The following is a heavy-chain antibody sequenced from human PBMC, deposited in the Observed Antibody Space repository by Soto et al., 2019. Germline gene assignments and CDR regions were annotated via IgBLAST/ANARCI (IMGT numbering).Heavy chain of an antibody. CDR2: ISYDGSNK. J-gene: IGHJ6*02. V-gene: IGHV3-30*18. CDR3: AKSSTAEYHSYGMDV. D-gene: IGHD4-4*01. Sequence: PGGSLRLSCAASGLTFSSYGMHWVRQAPGKGLEWVAVISYDGSNKYYADSVKGRFTISRDNSKNTVYLQMNSLRAEDTAVYYCAKSSTAEYHSYGMDVWGQGTTVTVSS. CDR1: GLTFSSYG.